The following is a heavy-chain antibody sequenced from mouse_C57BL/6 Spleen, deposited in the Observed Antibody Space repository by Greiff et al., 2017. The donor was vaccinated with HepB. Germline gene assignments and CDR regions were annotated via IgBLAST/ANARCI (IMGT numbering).Heavy chain of an antibody. V-gene: IGHV5-16*01. J-gene: IGHJ1*03. Sequence: EVKLVESEGGLVQPGSSMKLSCTASGFTFSDYYMAWVRQVPEKGLEWVANINYDGSSTYYLDSLKSRFIISRDNAKNILYLQMSSLKSEDTATYYCARDRGGTRYFDVWGTGTTVTVSS. D-gene: IGHD4-1*01. CDR3: ARDRGGTRYFDV. CDR2: INYDGSST. CDR1: GFTFSDYY.